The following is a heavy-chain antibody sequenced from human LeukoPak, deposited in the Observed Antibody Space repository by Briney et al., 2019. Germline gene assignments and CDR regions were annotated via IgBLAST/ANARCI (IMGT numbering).Heavy chain of an antibody. CDR1: GFTFSDYY. J-gene: IGHJ3*02. Sequence: PGGSLRLSCAASGFTFSDYYMSWIRQAPEKGLEWVSCISSSGSTIYYADSVKGRFTISRDNAKNSLYLQMNSLRAEDTAVYYCARPNYDILTGYSRGDAFDIWGQGTMVTVSS. V-gene: IGHV3-11*01. CDR3: ARPNYDILTGYSRGDAFDI. D-gene: IGHD3-9*01. CDR2: ISSSGSTI.